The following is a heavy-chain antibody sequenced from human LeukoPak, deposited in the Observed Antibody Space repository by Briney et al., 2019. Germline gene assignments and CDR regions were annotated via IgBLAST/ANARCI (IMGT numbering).Heavy chain of an antibody. Sequence: PSETLSLTCAVSGYSISSGYYWGWIRPPPGKGLEWTGIIYHSGSTYYNPSLKRRFTISVDTSKNQFSLKLSSVTAADTAVYYCARDPYYYDILTGYLYYYGMDVWGKGTTVTVSS. CDR2: IYHSGST. J-gene: IGHJ6*04. CDR3: ARDPYYYDILTGYLYYYGMDV. V-gene: IGHV4-38-2*02. D-gene: IGHD3-9*01. CDR1: GYSISSGYY.